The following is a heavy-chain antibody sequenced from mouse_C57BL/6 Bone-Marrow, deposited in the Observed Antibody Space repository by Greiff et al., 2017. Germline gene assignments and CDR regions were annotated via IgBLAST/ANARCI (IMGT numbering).Heavy chain of an antibody. J-gene: IGHJ4*01. CDR1: GYTFTDYE. V-gene: IGHV1-15*01. D-gene: IGHD2-5*01. Sequence: VQLQQSGAELVRPGASVTLSCKASGYTFTDYEMHWVKQTPVHGLEWIGAIDPETGGTAYNQKFKGKAILTADKSSSTAYMELRSLTSEDSAVYYCKHYSNPDCYAMDYWGQGTSVTVSS. CDR2: IDPETGGT. CDR3: KHYSNPDCYAMDY.